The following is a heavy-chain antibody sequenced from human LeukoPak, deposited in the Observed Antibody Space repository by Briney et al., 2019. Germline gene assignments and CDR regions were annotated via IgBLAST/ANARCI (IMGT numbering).Heavy chain of an antibody. CDR2: IYYSGST. D-gene: IGHD3-22*01. CDR1: GGSISSSSYY. CDR3: ARDYYDSSGYYYFDY. Sequence: SKTLSLTCTVSGGSISSSSYYWGWIRQPPGKGLEWIGSIYYSGSTYYNPSLKSRVTISVDTSKNQFSLKLSSVTAADTAVYYCARDYYDSSGYYYFDYWGQGTLVTISS. V-gene: IGHV4-39*07. J-gene: IGHJ4*02.